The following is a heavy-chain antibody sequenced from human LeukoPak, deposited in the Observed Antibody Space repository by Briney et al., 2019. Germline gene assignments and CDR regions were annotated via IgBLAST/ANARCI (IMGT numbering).Heavy chain of an antibody. Sequence: ASETLSLTCTVSGGSISSYYWSWIRQPPGKGLEWIGYIYYSGSTNYNPSLKSRVTISVDTSKNQFSLKLSSVTAADTAVYYCARQGAAYYGSGSYVYYFDYWGQGTLVTVSS. CDR2: IYYSGST. CDR1: GGSISSYY. J-gene: IGHJ4*02. D-gene: IGHD3-10*01. V-gene: IGHV4-59*08. CDR3: ARQGAAYYGSGSYVYYFDY.